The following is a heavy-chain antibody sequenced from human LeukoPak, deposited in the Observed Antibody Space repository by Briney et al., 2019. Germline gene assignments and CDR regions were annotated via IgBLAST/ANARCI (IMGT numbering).Heavy chain of an antibody. J-gene: IGHJ3*02. CDR3: ASPYCSSTSCFLRAFDI. Sequence: GASVKVSCKASGYTFTGYYMHWVRQAPGQGLEWMGWINTNTGNPTYAQGFTGRFVFSLDTSVSTAYLQISSLKAEDTAVYYCASPYCSSTSCFLRAFDIWGQGTMVTVSS. V-gene: IGHV7-4-1*02. D-gene: IGHD2-2*01. CDR2: INTNTGNP. CDR1: GYTFTGYY.